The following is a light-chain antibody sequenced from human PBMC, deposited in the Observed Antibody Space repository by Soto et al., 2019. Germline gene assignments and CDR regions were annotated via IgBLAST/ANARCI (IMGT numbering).Light chain of an antibody. CDR3: AAWDDSLNGVV. V-gene: IGLV1-47*01. J-gene: IGLJ2*01. CDR2: RNN. CDR1: SSNIGSNY. Sequence: QSVLTQPPSASGTPGQRVTISCSGSSSNIGSNYVYWYQQLPGTAPKLLIYRNNQRPSGVPDRFSGSKSGTSASLAISGLRSEDESDYYCAAWDDSLNGVVFGGGTKPAVL.